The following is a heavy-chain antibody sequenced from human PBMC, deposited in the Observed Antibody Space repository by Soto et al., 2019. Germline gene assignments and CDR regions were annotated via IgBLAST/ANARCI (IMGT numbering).Heavy chain of an antibody. V-gene: IGHV4-30-4*01. J-gene: IGHJ4*02. CDR2: IYYSGNT. CDR3: AREIAFGPHYY. D-gene: IGHD3-10*01. CDR1: GGSISSGDYY. Sequence: QVQLQESGPGLVKPSQTLSLTCTVSGGSISSGDYYWSWIRQPPGKALEWIGYIYYSGNTDYNPSLKSRVALSVDTSKNQFSLKLISVTAADTAVYYCAREIAFGPHYYCGQGTLVTVSS.